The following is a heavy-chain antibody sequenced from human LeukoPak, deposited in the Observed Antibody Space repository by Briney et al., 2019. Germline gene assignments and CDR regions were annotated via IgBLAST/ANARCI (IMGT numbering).Heavy chain of an antibody. CDR3: ARDPGTMVRGDWFDP. CDR2: IYHSGAA. D-gene: IGHD3-10*01. J-gene: IGHJ5*02. V-gene: IGHV4-38-2*02. Sequence: SETLSLTCIVSGYSISSGYYWSWIRQPPGKGLEWIGTIYHSGAAYYNPSLESRVSISVDTSNNQFSLKVNSVTAADTAVYYCARDPGTMVRGDWFDPWGQGTLVTVSS. CDR1: GYSISSGYY.